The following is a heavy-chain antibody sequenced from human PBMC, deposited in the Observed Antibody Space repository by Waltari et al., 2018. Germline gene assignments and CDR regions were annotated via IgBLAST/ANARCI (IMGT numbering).Heavy chain of an antibody. D-gene: IGHD6-19*01. V-gene: IGHV3-23*01. J-gene: IGHJ4*02. CDR3: AKESGSGWRNYFNF. CDR2: IRGSGGGS. Sequence: EVQLLESGGGLVQPGGSLRLSCAASGFTFSSYAMSWVRQAPGKGLGWVSAIRGSGGGSYYADSVKGRFTISRDDSKNTLHLQMISLRAEDSAMYYCAKESGSGWRNYFNFWGQGTLVTVSS. CDR1: GFTFSSYA.